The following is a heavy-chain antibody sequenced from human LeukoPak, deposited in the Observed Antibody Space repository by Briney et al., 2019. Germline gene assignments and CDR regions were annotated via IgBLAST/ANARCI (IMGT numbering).Heavy chain of an antibody. D-gene: IGHD3-3*01. V-gene: IGHV1-69*05. Sequence: SVKVSCKASGGTFSSYAISWVRQAPGQGLEWMGRIIPIFGTANYAQKFQGRVTITTDESTSTAYMELSGLRSEDTAVYYCARVRFLEWSPDDYYYYMDVWGKGTTVTVSS. J-gene: IGHJ6*03. CDR1: GGTFSSYA. CDR2: IIPIFGTA. CDR3: ARVRFLEWSPDDYYYYMDV.